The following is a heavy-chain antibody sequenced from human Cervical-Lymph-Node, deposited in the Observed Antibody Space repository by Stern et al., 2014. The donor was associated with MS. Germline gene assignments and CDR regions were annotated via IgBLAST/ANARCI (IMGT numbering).Heavy chain of an antibody. CDR2: ISPYNGKT. V-gene: IGHV1-18*01. CDR3: ARGYNVGGHFDS. D-gene: IGHD3-10*02. CDR1: GYIFTSFD. J-gene: IGHJ4*02. Sequence: QVQLGQSGAEVKKPGASVKVSCQTSGYIFTSFDVCWVRQAPGQGLEWMGCISPYNGKTNYAQKFQGRVTMTTDTSSNTAHMEMRSLKSDDTAIYYCARGYNVGGHFDSWGQGTRVTVSS.